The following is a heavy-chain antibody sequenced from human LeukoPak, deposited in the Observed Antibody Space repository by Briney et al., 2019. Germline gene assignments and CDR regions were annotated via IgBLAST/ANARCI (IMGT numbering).Heavy chain of an antibody. CDR3: ARQLKAVAARDY. CDR2: INPNSGGT. J-gene: IGHJ4*02. CDR1: GYTFTVYY. D-gene: IGHD6-19*01. Sequence: ASVKVSCKASGYTFTVYYMHWVRQAPGQGLEWMGWINPNSGGTNYAQKFQGRVTMTRDTSISTAYMELSRLRSDDTAVYYCARQLKAVAARDYWGQGTLVTVSS. V-gene: IGHV1-2*02.